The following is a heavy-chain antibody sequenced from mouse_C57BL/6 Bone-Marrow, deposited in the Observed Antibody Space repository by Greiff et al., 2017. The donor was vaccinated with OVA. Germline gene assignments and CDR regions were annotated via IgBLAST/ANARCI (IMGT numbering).Heavy chain of an antibody. CDR3: TRGYSNYYAMDY. V-gene: IGHV1-15*01. D-gene: IGHD2-5*01. Sequence: VHLVESGAELVRPGASVTLSCKASGYTFTDYEMHWVKQTPVHGLEWIGAIDPETGGTAYNQKIKGKAILTTDKSSSTAYMVLRSLTSEDSAVYYCTRGYSNYYAMDYWGQGTSVTVSS. CDR2: IDPETGGT. J-gene: IGHJ4*01. CDR1: GYTFTDYE.